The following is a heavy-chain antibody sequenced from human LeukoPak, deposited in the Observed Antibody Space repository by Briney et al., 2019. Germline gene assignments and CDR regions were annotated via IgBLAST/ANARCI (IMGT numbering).Heavy chain of an antibody. V-gene: IGHV3-30*02. J-gene: IGHJ5*02. CDR2: IRYDGSNK. CDR1: GFSFSSYG. Sequence: SGGSLRLSCAASGFSFSSYGMHWVRQAPGKGLEWVAFIRYDGSNKYYADSVKGRFTISRDNSKNTLYLQMNSLRAEDTAVYYCAKAGQPYYYDSSGWKNWFDPWGQGTLVTVSS. CDR3: AKAGQPYYYDSSGWKNWFDP. D-gene: IGHD3-22*01.